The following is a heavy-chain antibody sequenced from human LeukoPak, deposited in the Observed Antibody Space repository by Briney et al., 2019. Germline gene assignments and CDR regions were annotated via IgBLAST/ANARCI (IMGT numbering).Heavy chain of an antibody. Sequence: ASVKVSCKASGYTFTGYYMHWVRLAPGQGLEWMGRINPNSGGTNYAQKFQGRVTMTRDTSISTAYMELSRLRSDDTAVYYCARVLDYGDYNLLDYWGQGTLVTVSS. CDR1: GYTFTGYY. D-gene: IGHD4-17*01. V-gene: IGHV1-2*06. CDR2: INPNSGGT. J-gene: IGHJ4*02. CDR3: ARVLDYGDYNLLDY.